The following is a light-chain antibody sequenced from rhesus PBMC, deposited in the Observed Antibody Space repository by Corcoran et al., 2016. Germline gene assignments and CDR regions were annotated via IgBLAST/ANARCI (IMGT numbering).Light chain of an antibody. V-gene: IGKV1S4*01. Sequence: DIQMTQSPSSLSASVGDRVTIICQASQGISRWLAWYQQKPGKAPKLLIVAAVNLQSGVPSRVRGSGSRTDFTLTISSLQPDDFATYYYQQHNSYPFTFGPGTKLDIK. CDR1: QGISRW. CDR2: AAV. CDR3: QQHNSYPFT. J-gene: IGKJ3*01.